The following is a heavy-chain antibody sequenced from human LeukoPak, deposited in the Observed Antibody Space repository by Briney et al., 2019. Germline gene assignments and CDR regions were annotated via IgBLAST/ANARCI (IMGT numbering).Heavy chain of an antibody. Sequence: GGSLRLSCAASGFTFSSYSMNWVRQAPGKGLEWVSYISSSSSTIYYADSVKGRFTISRDNAKNSLYLQMNSLRAEDTAVYYCARDKGHYYGSGSSYAFDIWGQGTMVTVSS. V-gene: IGHV3-48*04. CDR1: GFTFSSYS. D-gene: IGHD3-10*01. J-gene: IGHJ3*02. CDR3: ARDKGHYYGSGSSYAFDI. CDR2: ISSSSSTI.